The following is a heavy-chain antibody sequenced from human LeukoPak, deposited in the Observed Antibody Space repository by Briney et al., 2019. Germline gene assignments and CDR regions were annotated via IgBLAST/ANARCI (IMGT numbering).Heavy chain of an antibody. CDR2: ISSSSSYI. V-gene: IGHV3-21*01. D-gene: IGHD6-19*01. Sequence: GGSLRLSCAASGFTFSSYSMNWVRQAPGKGLEWVSSISSSSSYIYYADSVKGRFTISRDNAKNSLYLQMNSLRAEDTAVYYCAREEAGAPSSSGWYAVGAFDIWGQGTMVTVSS. J-gene: IGHJ3*02. CDR3: AREEAGAPSSSGWYAVGAFDI. CDR1: GFTFSSYS.